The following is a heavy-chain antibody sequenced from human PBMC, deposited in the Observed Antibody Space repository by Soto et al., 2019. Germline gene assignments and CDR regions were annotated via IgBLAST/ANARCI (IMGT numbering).Heavy chain of an antibody. D-gene: IGHD3-22*01. Sequence: TSETLSLTCTVSGGSVSSTNHYWGWIRQPPGKGLEWIGDIYYSGMTRYNPSLKSRVTISVDTSKDQFSLKLTSVTAADTAVYYCARHGYYYDSTGYYYFVWGQGTQVTVSS. V-gene: IGHV4-39*01. J-gene: IGHJ4*02. CDR3: ARHGYYYDSTGYYYFV. CDR1: GGSVSSTNHY. CDR2: IYYSGMT.